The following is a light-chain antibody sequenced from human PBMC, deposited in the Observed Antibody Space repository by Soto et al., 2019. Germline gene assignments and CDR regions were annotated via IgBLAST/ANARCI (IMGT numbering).Light chain of an antibody. J-gene: IGKJ2*01. CDR1: QNIRNW. Sequence: DTQMTQSPSIVSASVGDRVNITCRASQNIRNWLAWYQQKPGKAPKVLIYGASNLESGVPSRFSGSGSGTEFTLTISSLQPDDFATYYCQQYDGHFGQGTKVEIK. V-gene: IGKV1-5*01. CDR3: QQYDGH. CDR2: GAS.